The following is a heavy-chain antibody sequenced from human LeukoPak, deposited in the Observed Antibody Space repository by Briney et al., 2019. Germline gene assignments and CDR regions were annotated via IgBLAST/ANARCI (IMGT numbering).Heavy chain of an antibody. CDR3: ARDVVTGTNYYFDY. CDR2: INPNSGGT. V-gene: IGHV1-2*02. CDR1: GYTFTGYY. Sequence: ASVKVSCKASGYTFTGYYMHWVRQAPGQGLEWMGWINPNSGGTNYAQKFQGRVTITRDTSASTVYMELSSLRSEDTAVYYCARDVVTGTNYYFDYWGQGTLVTVSS. D-gene: IGHD1/OR15-1a*01. J-gene: IGHJ4*02.